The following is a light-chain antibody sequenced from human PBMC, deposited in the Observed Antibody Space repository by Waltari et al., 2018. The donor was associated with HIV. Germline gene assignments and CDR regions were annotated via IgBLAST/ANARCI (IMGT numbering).Light chain of an antibody. J-gene: IGKJ2*01. CDR2: GAS. CDR3: QQYNHWPPYT. Sequence: EVVMTQSPATLSVSLGARATLSCRASQSINSNLDWYQHKPGQAPRLLFYGASTRATGVPARFSGSWSGTDFTLTISGLQSEDFAVYYCQQYNHWPPYTFGQGTKLEIK. V-gene: IGKV3-15*01. CDR1: QSINSN.